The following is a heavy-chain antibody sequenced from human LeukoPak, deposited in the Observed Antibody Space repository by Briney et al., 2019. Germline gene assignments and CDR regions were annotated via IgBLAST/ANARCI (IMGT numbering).Heavy chain of an antibody. V-gene: IGHV3-74*01. J-gene: IGHJ4*02. Sequence: GGSLRLSCAASGFTFSSYWMHWVRQAPGKGLVCVSRVNTDGSSTSYADSVKGRFTVSRDNAKSTLYLQMNSLRAEDTAVYYCARGSYSSSWYSVYYWGQGTLVTVSS. D-gene: IGHD6-13*01. CDR2: VNTDGSST. CDR3: ARGSYSSSWYSVYY. CDR1: GFTFSSYW.